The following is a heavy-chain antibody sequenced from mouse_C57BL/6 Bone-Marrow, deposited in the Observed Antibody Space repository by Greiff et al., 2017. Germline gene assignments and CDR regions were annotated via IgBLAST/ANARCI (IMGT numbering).Heavy chain of an antibody. CDR1: GYTFTNYW. CDR3: ARRRAYFDY. J-gene: IGHJ2*01. Sequence: VQLVESGAELVRPGTSVKMSCKASGYTFTNYWIGWAKQRPGHGLEWIGDIYPGGGYTNYNEKFKGKATLTADKSSSTANMQFSSLTSEDSAIYYCARRRAYFDYWGQGTTLTVSS. V-gene: IGHV1-63*01. CDR2: IYPGGGYT.